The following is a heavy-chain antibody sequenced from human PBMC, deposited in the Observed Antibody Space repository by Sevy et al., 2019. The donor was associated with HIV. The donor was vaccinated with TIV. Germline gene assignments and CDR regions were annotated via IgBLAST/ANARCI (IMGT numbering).Heavy chain of an antibody. D-gene: IGHD3-10*01. J-gene: IGHJ4*02. CDR3: ATNMVHAGAYDSYFNF. V-gene: IGHV3-30*02. CDR1: QFNFDTYA. CDR2: IGYDGSSK. Sequence: GGSLRLSCVASQFNFDTYAIHWVRQAPGKGLEWVAMIGYDGSSKDYAESVKGRFGISRDNSQNTAFLQMNSLRAEDTGVYYCATNMVHAGAYDSYFNFWGQGSLVTVSS.